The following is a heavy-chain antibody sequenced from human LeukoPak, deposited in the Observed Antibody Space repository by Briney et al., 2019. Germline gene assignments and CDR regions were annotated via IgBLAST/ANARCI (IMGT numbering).Heavy chain of an antibody. J-gene: IGHJ6*03. CDR3: ARHLYTSSWNYYYYHMDV. V-gene: IGHV4-39*01. D-gene: IGHD6-13*01. CDR1: GDSINSNSYY. Sequence: SETLSLTCTVSGDSINSNSYYCGWIRQPPGKGLEWIGSIYYSGSTYYNPSLKSRVTISIDTSKNQFSLKLSSVTAADTAVYYCARHLYTSSWNYYYYHMDVWGKGTTVTVSS. CDR2: IYYSGST.